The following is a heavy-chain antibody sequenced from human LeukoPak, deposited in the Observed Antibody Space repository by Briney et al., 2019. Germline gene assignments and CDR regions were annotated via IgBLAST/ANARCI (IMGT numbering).Heavy chain of an antibody. D-gene: IGHD2-15*01. CDR2: IIPILGIA. V-gene: IGHV1-69*04. J-gene: IGHJ6*02. CDR3: ARVPDIVGGRESYYYYGMDV. Sequence: GASAKVSCKASGGTFSSYAISWVRQAPGQGLEWMGRIIPILGIANYAQKFQGRVTITADKSTSTAYMELSSLRSEDTAVYYCARVPDIVGGRESYYYYGMDVWGQGTTVTVSS. CDR1: GGTFSSYA.